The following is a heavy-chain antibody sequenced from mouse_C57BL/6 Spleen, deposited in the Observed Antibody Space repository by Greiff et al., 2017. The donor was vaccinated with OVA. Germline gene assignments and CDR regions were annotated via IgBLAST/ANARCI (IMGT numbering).Heavy chain of an antibody. CDR1: GYTFTSYG. J-gene: IGHJ2*01. D-gene: IGHD1-1*01. CDR3: ARESGSSRRDYFDY. CDR2: IYPRSGNT. V-gene: IGHV1-81*01. Sequence: VQLQESGAELARPGASVKLSCKASGYTFTSYGISWVKQRTGQGLEWIGEIYPRSGNTYYNEKFKGKATLTADKSSSTAYMELRSLTSEDSAVYFCARESGSSRRDYFDYWGQGTTLTVSS.